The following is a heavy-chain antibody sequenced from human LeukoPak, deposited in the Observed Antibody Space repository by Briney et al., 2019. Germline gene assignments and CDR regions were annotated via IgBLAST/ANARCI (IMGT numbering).Heavy chain of an antibody. CDR1: GFTFDDYA. CDR3: AKDGGGGYNWKPSGFDY. D-gene: IGHD5-24*01. CDR2: ISWNSGSI. Sequence: GGSLRLSCAASGFTFDDYAMHWVRQAPGKGLEWVSGISWNSGSIGYADSVKGRFTISRDNAKNSLYLQMNSLRAEDTALYYCAKDGGGGYNWKPSGFDYWGQGTLVTVSS. J-gene: IGHJ4*02. V-gene: IGHV3-9*01.